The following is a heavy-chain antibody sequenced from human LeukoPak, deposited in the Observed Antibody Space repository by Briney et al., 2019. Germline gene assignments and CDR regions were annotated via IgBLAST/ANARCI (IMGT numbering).Heavy chain of an antibody. Sequence: GASVKVSCKASGYTFTSYDINWVRQATGQGLEWMGWMNPNSGNTGYAQKFQGKVTMTRNTSISTAYMELSSLRSEDTAVYYCARGLYCSGGSCYGWFDPWGQGTLVTVSP. CDR2: MNPNSGNT. D-gene: IGHD2-15*01. V-gene: IGHV1-8*01. J-gene: IGHJ5*02. CDR3: ARGLYCSGGSCYGWFDP. CDR1: GYTFTSYD.